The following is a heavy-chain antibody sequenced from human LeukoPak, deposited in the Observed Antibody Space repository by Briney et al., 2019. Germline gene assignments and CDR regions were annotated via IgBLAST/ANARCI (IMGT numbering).Heavy chain of an antibody. V-gene: IGHV3-23*01. CDR1: GFTFSSYA. CDR3: AKDMRLGSFSDY. D-gene: IGHD6-19*01. Sequence: GGSLRLSCAASGFTFSSYAMSWVRQAPGKGLEWVSAISGSGGSTYYADSVKGRFTISRDNSKNTLYLQMDSLRAEDTAVYYCAKDMRLGSFSDYWGQGTLVTVSS. J-gene: IGHJ4*02. CDR2: ISGSGGST.